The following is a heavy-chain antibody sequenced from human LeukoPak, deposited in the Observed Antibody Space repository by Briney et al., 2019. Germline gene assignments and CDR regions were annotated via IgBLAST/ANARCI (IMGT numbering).Heavy chain of an antibody. CDR1: GYTLTELS. V-gene: IGHV1-24*01. CDR3: ATDKRQYNILTAYFKAEYFQY. D-gene: IGHD3-9*01. J-gene: IGHJ1*01. Sequence: DSVKVSCKVSGYTLTELSIHWMRQTPGKGLEWMGGFDPEDAERIYAQRLQGRVTITEDPSTDTAYMELSSLRSEDTAVYYCATDKRQYNILTAYFKAEYFQYWGQGTLVTVSA. CDR2: FDPEDAER.